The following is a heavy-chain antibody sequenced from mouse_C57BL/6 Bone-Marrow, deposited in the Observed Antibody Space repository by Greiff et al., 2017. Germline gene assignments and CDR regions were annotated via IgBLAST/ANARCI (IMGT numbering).Heavy chain of an antibody. J-gene: IGHJ3*01. CDR1: GYTFTDYY. CDR2: INPNNGGT. Sequence: VQLQQSGPELVKPGASVKISCKASGYTFTDYYMNWVKQSHGKSLEWIGDINPNNGGTSYNQKFKGKATLTVDKSSSTAYMELRSLTSEDSAVYYCARDSLAYWGQGTLVTVSA. CDR3: ARDSLAY. V-gene: IGHV1-26*01.